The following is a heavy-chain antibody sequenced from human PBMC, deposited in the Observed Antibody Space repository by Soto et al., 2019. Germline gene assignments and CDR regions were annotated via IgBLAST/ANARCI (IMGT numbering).Heavy chain of an antibody. CDR3: ERKSDSSPVPEADGV. CDR1: GFSVGGNY. V-gene: IGHV3-53*02. Sequence: EVQLVETGGGLLQPGGSLRLSCAASGFSVGGNYMTWVRQSPGKGLEWVALIYSNGDTDYADSVKGRFSISRDNSKTTLYLQMNNRRAEDTAVYHCERKSDSSPVPEADGVWGRGTLVTVSA. D-gene: IGHD2-8*01. J-gene: IGHJ4*02. CDR2: IYSNGDT.